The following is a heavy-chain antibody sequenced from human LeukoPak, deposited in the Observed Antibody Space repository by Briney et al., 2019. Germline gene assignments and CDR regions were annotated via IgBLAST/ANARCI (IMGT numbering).Heavy chain of an antibody. CDR3: ARKLRLGELSPSDAFDI. D-gene: IGHD3-16*02. V-gene: IGHV3-21*01. CDR2: ISSSSYI. CDR1: GFTFSSYT. J-gene: IGHJ3*02. Sequence: PGGSLRLSCAASGFTFSSYTINWVRQAPGKGLEWVSCISSSSYIYYADSVKGRFTISRDNAKNSLYLQMNSLRAEDTAVYYCARKLRLGELSPSDAFDIWGQGTMVTVSS.